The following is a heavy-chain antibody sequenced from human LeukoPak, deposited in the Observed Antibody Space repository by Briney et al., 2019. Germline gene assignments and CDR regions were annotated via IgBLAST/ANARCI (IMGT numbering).Heavy chain of an antibody. J-gene: IGHJ6*02. Sequence: SETLSLTCTVSGGSISTFYWSWIRQPPGKGLEWIGYIYYSGSTYYNPSLKSRVTISVDTSKNQFSLKLSSVTAADTAVYYCARGAIVVVAATSSSPTSYYYYGMDVWGQGTTVTVSS. V-gene: IGHV4-30-4*01. D-gene: IGHD2-15*01. CDR3: ARGAIVVVAATSSSPTSYYYYGMDV. CDR2: IYYSGST. CDR1: GGSISTFY.